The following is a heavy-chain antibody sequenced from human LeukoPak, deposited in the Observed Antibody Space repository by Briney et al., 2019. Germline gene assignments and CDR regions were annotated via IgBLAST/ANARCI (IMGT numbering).Heavy chain of an antibody. CDR3: ARTYCSSTSCYEVWFDP. CDR2: IYYSGST. Sequence: SETLSLTCTVSGGSISSYYWSWIRQPPGKGLEWIGYIYYSGSTNYNPSLKSRVTISVDTSKNQFSLKLSSVTAADTAVYYCARTYCSSTSCYEVWFDPWGQGTLVNVSS. CDR1: GGSISSYY. J-gene: IGHJ5*02. D-gene: IGHD2-2*01. V-gene: IGHV4-59*01.